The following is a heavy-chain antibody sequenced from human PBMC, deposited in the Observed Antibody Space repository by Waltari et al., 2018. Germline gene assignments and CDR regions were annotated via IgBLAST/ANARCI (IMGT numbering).Heavy chain of an antibody. CDR2: IYWNDSK. CDR1: GFSLTTNGWG. D-gene: IGHD3-9*01. J-gene: IGHJ4*02. Sequence: QITLKESGPALIKPTQPLTLTCSFSGFSLTTNGWGVGWIRQPPGKALEWLALIYWNDSKRYNPSLRSRLTITKDTSKDQVALTLTYMAPEDTATYFCAFTYDILTGYFDHWGQGTLVTASS. CDR3: AFTYDILTGYFDH. V-gene: IGHV2-5*01.